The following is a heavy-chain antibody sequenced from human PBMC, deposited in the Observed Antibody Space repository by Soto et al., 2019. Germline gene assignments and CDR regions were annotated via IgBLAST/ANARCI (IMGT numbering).Heavy chain of an antibody. J-gene: IGHJ4*02. CDR3: ASTYYNDSSGPFDY. CDR1: GGSISSGGYY. D-gene: IGHD3-22*01. V-gene: IGHV4-31*03. Sequence: QVQLQESGPVLVKPSQTLSLTCTVSGGSISSGGYYWSWIRQHPGKGLEWIGYIYYSGSTYYTPSLESRVTISVDTSKNQFSLKLSSVTAADTAVYYCASTYYNDSSGPFDYWDQGTLVTVSS. CDR2: IYYSGST.